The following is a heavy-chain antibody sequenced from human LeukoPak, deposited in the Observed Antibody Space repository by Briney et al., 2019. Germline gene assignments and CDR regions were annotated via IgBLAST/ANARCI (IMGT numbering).Heavy chain of an antibody. J-gene: IGHJ4*02. CDR1: GFTFRDYY. V-gene: IGHV3-23*01. CDR2: ISGRDSST. CDR3: ARRAVEF. Sequence: PGGSLRLSCAASGFTFRDYYMSWVRQAPGKGLEWVATISGRDSSTYYIDSVKGRFTISRDNSKNTVYLQMSSLRAEDTGIYYCARRAVEFWGQGTLVTVSS. D-gene: IGHD3-10*01.